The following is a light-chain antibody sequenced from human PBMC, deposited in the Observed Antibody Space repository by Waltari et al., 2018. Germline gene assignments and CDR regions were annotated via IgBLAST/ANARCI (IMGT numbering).Light chain of an antibody. CDR3: AAGDDSLNGVV. CDR1: SSNIGGNT. CDR2: NNS. V-gene: IGLV1-44*01. J-gene: IGLJ2*01. Sequence: QSVLTQPPSASGTPGQRVSISCSGSSSNIGGNTVTWYQQLPGTAPKLLIYNNSRRASGVPDRFPGSKSGTSASLAISGLQSEDEADYYCAAGDDSLNGVVFGGVTKLTVL.